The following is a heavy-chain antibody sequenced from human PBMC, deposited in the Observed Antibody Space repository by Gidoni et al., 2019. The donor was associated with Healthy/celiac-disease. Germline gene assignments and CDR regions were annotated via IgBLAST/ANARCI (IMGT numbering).Heavy chain of an antibody. J-gene: IGHJ6*02. V-gene: IGHV3-66*01. D-gene: IGHD3-10*01. CDR1: GFTVSSNY. Sequence: VQLVESGGGLVQPAGSLRLSCAASGFTVSSNYISWVRQAPGKGMECGSVSDSGGSRYYADSVKGRFTISRDNSKNTLYLQMNILRAEDTAVYYGAGVAGSYYYYDGMDVWGQGTTVTVSS. CDR3: AGVAGSYYYYDGMDV. CDR2: SDSGGSR.